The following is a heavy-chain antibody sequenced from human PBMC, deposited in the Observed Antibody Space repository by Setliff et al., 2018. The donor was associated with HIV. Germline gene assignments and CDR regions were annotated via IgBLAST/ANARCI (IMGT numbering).Heavy chain of an antibody. CDR1: GYSFTSYW. CDR2: INPYDSDT. V-gene: IGHV5-51*01. J-gene: IGHJ3*02. Sequence: LGECLKISCKGSGYSFTSYWIGWVRQMPGKGLEWMGIINPYDSDTRCSPSFQGQVTISADKSISTAYLQWSSLKASDTAMYYCARGSSSWNNDGFDIWGQGTMVTVSS. D-gene: IGHD6-13*01. CDR3: ARGSSSWNNDGFDI.